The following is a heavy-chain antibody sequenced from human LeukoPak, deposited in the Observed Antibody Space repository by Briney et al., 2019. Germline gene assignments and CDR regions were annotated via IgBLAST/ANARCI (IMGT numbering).Heavy chain of an antibody. CDR3: ARHGDGAENLQH. J-gene: IGHJ1*01. CDR2: INPSGGST. V-gene: IGHV1-46*01. CDR1: GYTFTYYY. Sequence: ASVKVSCKASGYTFTYYYMHWVRQAPGQGLEWMGIINPSGGSTSYAQKFQGRVTMTRDTSTSAVYMELSSLRFEDTSVYYCARHGDGAENLQHWGQGTLVTVSS.